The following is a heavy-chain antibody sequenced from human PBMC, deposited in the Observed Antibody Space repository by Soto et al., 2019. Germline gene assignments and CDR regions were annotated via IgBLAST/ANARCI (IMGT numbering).Heavy chain of an antibody. CDR3: AISQDRGGRTTFIY. Sequence: PGGSLRLSCAVSGFTFDDNAMHWVRQAPEKGLEWVSGINWKSDIGYADYVKGRFTISRDNAENSLYLQMNSLRAEDTALYYCAISQDRGGRTTFIYWGQGTQVTVYS. D-gene: IGHD3-16*01. CDR2: INWKSDI. J-gene: IGHJ4*02. CDR1: GFTFDDNA. V-gene: IGHV3-9*01.